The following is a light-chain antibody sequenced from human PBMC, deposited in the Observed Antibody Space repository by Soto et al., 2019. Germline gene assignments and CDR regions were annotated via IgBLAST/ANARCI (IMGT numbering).Light chain of an antibody. V-gene: IGKV3-11*01. J-gene: IGKJ2*01. CDR3: QQRSNWPLMYT. Sequence: EIVLTQSPATLSLSPGERATLSCRASQSVSSYLAWYQQKPGQAPRLLIYDASNRATGIPARFSGSGSGTDSPLTISNLEPEDFAVYYCQQRSNWPLMYTFGQGTKLEIK. CDR1: QSVSSY. CDR2: DAS.